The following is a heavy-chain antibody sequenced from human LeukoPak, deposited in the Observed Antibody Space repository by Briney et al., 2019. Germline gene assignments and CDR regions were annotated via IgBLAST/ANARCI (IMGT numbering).Heavy chain of an antibody. CDR2: IYTGTTT. J-gene: IGHJ4*02. CDR1: GLSVSRNY. D-gene: IGHD3-10*01. Sequence: GGSLRLSCAASGLSVSRNYISWVRQAPGKGLEWVSFIYTGTTTFYADSVKGRFTISRDNSRDTVCLELNSLRVDDTAVYYCARDRGHFDYWGPGTLVTVSS. V-gene: IGHV3-53*01. CDR3: ARDRGHFDY.